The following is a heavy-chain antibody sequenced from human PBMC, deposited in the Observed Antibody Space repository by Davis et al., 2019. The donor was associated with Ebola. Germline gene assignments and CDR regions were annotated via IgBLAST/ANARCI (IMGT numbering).Heavy chain of an antibody. Sequence: PGGSLRLSCSVSGVSNSSHYWTWIRQSPGRGLGWIASIYDSGSTNCHPSLKSRLTISVDTSKNQFSLKLRSVTAADAAVYYCASVYDWNYVGAFDVWGQGTAVIVSS. CDR3: ASVYDWNYVGAFDV. V-gene: IGHV4-59*11. D-gene: IGHD1-20*01. CDR2: IYDSGST. J-gene: IGHJ3*01. CDR1: GVSNSSHY.